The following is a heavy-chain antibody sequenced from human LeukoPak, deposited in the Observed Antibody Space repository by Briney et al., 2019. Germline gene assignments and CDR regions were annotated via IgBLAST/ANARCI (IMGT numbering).Heavy chain of an antibody. V-gene: IGHV1-18*01. D-gene: IGHD1-1*01. J-gene: IGHJ4*01. Sequence: GASVRVSCTASGYIYSSYGISWVRQAPGQGLEWMGGISGDSGKTQYAQTIEGRLTITTDTSTGTAYMQLSSLRSDDTAVYYSARDEGWVLPYYFDNWGQGTLITVSS. CDR1: GYIYSSYG. CDR3: ARDEGWVLPYYFDN. CDR2: ISGDSGKT.